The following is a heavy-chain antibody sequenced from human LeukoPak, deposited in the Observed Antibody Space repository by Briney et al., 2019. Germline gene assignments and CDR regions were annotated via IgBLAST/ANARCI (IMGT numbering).Heavy chain of an antibody. V-gene: IGHV4-31*03. CDR2: IYYSGST. D-gene: IGHD3-9*01. CDR3: ARAILTGRVFDY. Sequence: SGTLSLTCTVSGGSISSGGYYWSWIRQHPGKGLEWIGYIYYSGSTYYNPSLKSRVTISVDTSKNQFSLKLSSVTAADTAVYYCARAILTGRVFDYWGQGTLVTVSS. J-gene: IGHJ4*02. CDR1: GGSISSGGYY.